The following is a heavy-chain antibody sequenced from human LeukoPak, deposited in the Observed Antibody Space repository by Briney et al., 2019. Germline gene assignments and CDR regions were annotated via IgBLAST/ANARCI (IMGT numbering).Heavy chain of an antibody. D-gene: IGHD3-16*01. J-gene: IGHJ5*02. CDR1: GGSISSCY. CDR2: IYTSGST. V-gene: IGHV4-4*07. CDR3: ARGLGSVNNWFDP. Sequence: SETLSLTCTVSGGSISSCYWSWIRQPAGKGLEWIGRIYTSGSTNHNPSLKSRVTTSVDTSKNQFSLKLSSVTAADTAVYYCARGLGSVNNWFDPWGQGTLVTVSS.